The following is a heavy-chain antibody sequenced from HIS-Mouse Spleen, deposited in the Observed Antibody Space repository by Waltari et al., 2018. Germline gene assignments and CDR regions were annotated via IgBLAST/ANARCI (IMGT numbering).Heavy chain of an antibody. CDR2: IYSGGST. Sequence: EVQLVESGGGLVQPGGSLRLSCAASGFTVSSNYMSWVRQAPGKGVEWFSVIYSGGSTYYADSVKGRFTISRDNSKNTLYLQMNSLRAEDTAVYYCARKYSSSFDYWGQGTLVTVSS. V-gene: IGHV3-66*01. CDR1: GFTVSSNY. J-gene: IGHJ4*02. CDR3: ARKYSSSFDY. D-gene: IGHD6-6*01.